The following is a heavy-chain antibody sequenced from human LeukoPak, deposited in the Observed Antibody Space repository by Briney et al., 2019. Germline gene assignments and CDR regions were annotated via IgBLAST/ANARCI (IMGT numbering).Heavy chain of an antibody. CDR2: IKQDGSEK. J-gene: IGHJ3*02. CDR3: ASSYCGGDCPDAFDI. D-gene: IGHD2-21*02. CDR1: GFTFSSYW. V-gene: IGHV3-7*01. Sequence: RGSLRLSCAASGFTFSSYWMSWVRQAPGKGLEWVANIKQDGSEKYYVDSVKGRFTISRDNAKNSLYLQMNSLRAEDTAVYYCASSYCGGDCPDAFDIWGQGTMVTVSS.